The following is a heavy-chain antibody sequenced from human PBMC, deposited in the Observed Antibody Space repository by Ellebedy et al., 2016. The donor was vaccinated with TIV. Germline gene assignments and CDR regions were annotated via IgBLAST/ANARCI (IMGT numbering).Heavy chain of an antibody. D-gene: IGHD6-19*01. CDR2: ISSGGSTA. J-gene: IGHJ4*02. CDR3: ARRRSGSDWLYYFDY. V-gene: IGHV3-11*01. CDR1: GFTFNKYY. Sequence: GESLKISXAASGFTFNKYYMTWIRQAPGKGLECVSYISSGGSTAFYADSVKGRFTISRDNAKNTLYLHMSSLRVDDMAIYYCARRRSGSDWLYYFDYWGQGSLVTVSS.